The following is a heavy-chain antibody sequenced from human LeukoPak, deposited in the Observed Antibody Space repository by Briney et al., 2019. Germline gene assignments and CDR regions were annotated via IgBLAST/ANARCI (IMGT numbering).Heavy chain of an antibody. CDR2: ISSGGTP. Sequence: GGSLRLSCAASGFTVSTNYMSWVRQAPGKGLEWVSVISSGGTPYYADSVKGRLTISRDSSENTLYLQMHSLRAEDTAVYYCARGGAGYAFDYWGQGTLVTVSS. CDR3: ARGGAGYAFDY. D-gene: IGHD5-12*01. J-gene: IGHJ4*02. CDR1: GFTVSTNY. V-gene: IGHV3-66*02.